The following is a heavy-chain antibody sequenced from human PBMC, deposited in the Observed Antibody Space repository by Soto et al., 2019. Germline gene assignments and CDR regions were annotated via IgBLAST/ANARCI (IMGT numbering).Heavy chain of an antibody. D-gene: IGHD1-26*01. J-gene: IGHJ3*02. Sequence: ETLSLTCTVFGGSLKSYYWSWVRQPPDKGLEWIGYIHYTGSTNYNPSLKSRITMSVDTSKNQFSLKLSSVTAADTAVYYCARHSGSYVGAFPIWGQGTMVTVSS. CDR2: IHYTGST. CDR1: GGSLKSYY. CDR3: ARHSGSYVGAFPI. V-gene: IGHV4-59*08.